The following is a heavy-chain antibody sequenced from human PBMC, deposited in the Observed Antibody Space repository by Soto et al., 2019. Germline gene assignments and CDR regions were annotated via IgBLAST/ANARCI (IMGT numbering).Heavy chain of an antibody. V-gene: IGHV4-30-4*01. D-gene: IGHD3-9*01. Sequence: SETLSLTCTVSGGSISSDDYFWSWIRQAPGKGLEWIGYIYYSGTTYYNPSLKSRVTISSDTSKNQYSLKLSSATAADTAVYYCARAPGYDILTGYRKYFDYWGRGILVTVSS. CDR1: GGSISSDDYF. J-gene: IGHJ4*02. CDR3: ARAPGYDILTGYRKYFDY. CDR2: IYYSGTT.